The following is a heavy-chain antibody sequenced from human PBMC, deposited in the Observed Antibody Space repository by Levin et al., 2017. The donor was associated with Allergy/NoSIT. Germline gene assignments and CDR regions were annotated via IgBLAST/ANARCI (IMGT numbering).Heavy chain of an antibody. J-gene: IGHJ6*02. CDR2: IIPIFGTA. CDR1: GGTFSSYA. Sequence: ASVKVSCKASGGTFSSYAISWVRQAPGQGLEWMGGIIPIFGTANSAQKFQGRVTITADKSTSTAYMELSSLRSEDTAVYYCARGGGYCSSTSCPLGYYYGMDVWGQGTTVTVSS. D-gene: IGHD2-2*01. V-gene: IGHV1-69*06. CDR3: ARGGGYCSSTSCPLGYYYGMDV.